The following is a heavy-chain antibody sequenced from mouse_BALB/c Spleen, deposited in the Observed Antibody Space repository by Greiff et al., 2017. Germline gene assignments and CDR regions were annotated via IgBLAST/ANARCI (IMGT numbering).Heavy chain of an antibody. CDR1: GYAFTYYL. CDR2: LNPGRGGT. D-gene: IGHD3-2*01. Sequence: QVQLQQSGAELVRPGTSVKVSCKASGYAFTYYLIEWVKQRPGQGLEWIGVLNPGRGGTNYNEKFKGKATLTADKSSSTAYMHLSSLTSDDSAVYFCARRSRQPGYYAMDYWGQGTSVTVSA. J-gene: IGHJ4*01. V-gene: IGHV1-54*01. CDR3: ARRSRQPGYYAMDY.